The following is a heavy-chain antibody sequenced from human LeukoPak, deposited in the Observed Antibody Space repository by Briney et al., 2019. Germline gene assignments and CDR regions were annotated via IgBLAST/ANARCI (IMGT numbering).Heavy chain of an antibody. D-gene: IGHD1-26*01. CDR2: INPNSGGT. CDR1: GYTFTGYY. CDR3: VPSKWELLLGAY. V-gene: IGHV1-2*02. J-gene: IGHJ4*02. Sequence: ASEKVSRKASGYTFTGYYMHWVRQAPGQGLEWMGWINPNSGGTNYAQKFQGRVTMTRDTSISTAYMELSRLRSDDTAVYYCVPSKWELLLGAYWGQGTLVTVSS.